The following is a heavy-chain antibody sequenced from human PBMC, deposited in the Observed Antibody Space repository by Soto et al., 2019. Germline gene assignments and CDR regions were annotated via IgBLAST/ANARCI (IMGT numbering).Heavy chain of an antibody. Sequence: SVKVSCKASGGTFSSYAISWVRQAPGQGLEWMGGIIPIFGTANYAQKFQGRVTITADESTSTAYMELSSLRSEDTAVYYCAKQKAQFSSSSDFDYWGQGTLVTVSS. CDR3: AKQKAQFSSSSDFDY. CDR1: GGTFSSYA. V-gene: IGHV1-69*13. D-gene: IGHD6-6*01. CDR2: IIPIFGTA. J-gene: IGHJ4*02.